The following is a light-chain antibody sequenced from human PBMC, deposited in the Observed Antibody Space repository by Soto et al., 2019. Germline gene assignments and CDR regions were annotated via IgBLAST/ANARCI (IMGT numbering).Light chain of an antibody. CDR3: QQRSNWPPGLT. CDR1: QSVSSY. CDR2: DAS. J-gene: IGKJ4*01. Sequence: EIVLTQSPATLSLSPGERTTLSSRASQSVSSYFAWYQQKPGQAPRLLIYDASNRATGIPARFSGSGSGTDFTLTISSLEPEDFAVYYCQQRSNWPPGLTFGGGTEVDIK. V-gene: IGKV3-11*01.